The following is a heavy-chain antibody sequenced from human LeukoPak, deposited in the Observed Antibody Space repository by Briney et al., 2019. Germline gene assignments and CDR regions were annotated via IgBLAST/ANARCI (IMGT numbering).Heavy chain of an antibody. CDR3: AERDASGLDY. CDR1: GFNLNSYM. J-gene: IGHJ4*02. V-gene: IGHV3-21*01. D-gene: IGHD1-26*01. CDR2: ISSTGSYI. Sequence: GGSLRLSCAASGFNLNSYMLNWVRQAPGKGLEWVSSISSTGSYIYYADSVKGRFTISRDNSKNTVYLQMNSLRAEDTAMYYCAERDASGLDYWGQGIQVTVSS.